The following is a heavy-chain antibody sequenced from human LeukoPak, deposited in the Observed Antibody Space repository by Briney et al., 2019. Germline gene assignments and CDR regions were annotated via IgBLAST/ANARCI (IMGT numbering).Heavy chain of an antibody. CDR3: AREYLSGGWFGEFTLDY. CDR1: GGTFSSYA. Sequence: SVKFSCKASGGTFSSYAISRVRQAPGQGLEWMGGVIPIFGSANYAQKFQGRVTITADDSTSTAYMELSSLRSEDTAVYYCAREYLSGGWFGEFTLDYWGQGTLVTVSS. J-gene: IGHJ4*02. CDR2: VIPIFGSA. V-gene: IGHV1-69*01. D-gene: IGHD3-10*01.